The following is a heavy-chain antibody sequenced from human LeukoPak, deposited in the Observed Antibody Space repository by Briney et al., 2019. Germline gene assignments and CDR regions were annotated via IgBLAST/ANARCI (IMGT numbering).Heavy chain of an antibody. V-gene: IGHV3-7*01. CDR1: GFIFRSYW. J-gene: IGHJ4*02. CDR2: IKGDASAK. D-gene: IGHD1-26*01. CDR3: ARDVVGALDY. Sequence: GGSLRLSCAASGFIFRSYWMGWVRQAPGKGLEWVANIKGDASAKHYVDSVKGRFTIYRDNADNSVYLQMNSLRVEDTAVYYCARDVVGALDYWGQGTLVTVSS.